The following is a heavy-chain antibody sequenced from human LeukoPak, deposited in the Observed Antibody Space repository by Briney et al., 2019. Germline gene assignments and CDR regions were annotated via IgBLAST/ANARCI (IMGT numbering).Heavy chain of an antibody. CDR1: GFTFTRYW. CDR3: AKLKWLTTGNFDY. Sequence: GGSLRLSCAASGFTFTRYWMAWVRQAPGKGLEWISNISQDGSEEYYVDSVRGRFTASRDNAKNSLYLQMNNLRAEDTAIYYCAKLKWLTTGNFDYWGQGTLVTVSS. J-gene: IGHJ4*02. V-gene: IGHV3-7*03. CDR2: ISQDGSEE. D-gene: IGHD5-12*01.